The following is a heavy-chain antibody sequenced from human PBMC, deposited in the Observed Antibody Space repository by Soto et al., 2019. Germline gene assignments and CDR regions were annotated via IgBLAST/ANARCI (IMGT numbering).Heavy chain of an antibody. CDR1: GGTFSNYP. J-gene: IGHJ4*02. CDR2: IIPNLGIA. D-gene: IGHD4-17*01. Sequence: QVQLVQSGAEVKKPGSSVKVSCKASGGTFSNYPISCVRHVPGQGLEWMARIIPNLGIAHYAQKFQGRVTIIADKSTSTAYMGLSGLRSEDTAIYYCARDPASTVITPSYFDYWGQGTLVTVSS. V-gene: IGHV1-69*04. CDR3: ARDPASTVITPSYFDY.